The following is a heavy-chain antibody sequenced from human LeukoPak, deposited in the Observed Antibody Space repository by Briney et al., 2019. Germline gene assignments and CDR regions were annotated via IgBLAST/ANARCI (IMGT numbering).Heavy chain of an antibody. CDR2: IYYSGST. Sequence: SETLSLTCTVSGGSVSSGSYYWSWIRQPPGKGLEWIGYIYYSGSTNYNPSLKSRVTISVDTSKNQFSLKLSSVTAADTAVYYCARWGSSPMWFTTVNNWFDPWGQGTLVTVSS. V-gene: IGHV4-61*01. D-gene: IGHD4-11*01. CDR3: ARWGSSPMWFTTVNNWFDP. J-gene: IGHJ5*02. CDR1: GGSVSSGSYY.